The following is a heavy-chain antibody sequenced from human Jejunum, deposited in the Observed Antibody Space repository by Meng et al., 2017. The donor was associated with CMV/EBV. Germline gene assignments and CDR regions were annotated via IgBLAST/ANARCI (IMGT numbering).Heavy chain of an antibody. D-gene: IGHD6-25*01. CDR2: ISSRNTYI. Sequence: CAASGFTFNDYTMNWVRQAPGKGLEWVSSISSRNTYIYYADSVKGRFTISRDNAKNSLYLQMNNLRADDTAVYYCAREGYQRWFDPWGQGTLVTVSS. J-gene: IGHJ5*02. CDR3: AREGYQRWFDP. CDR1: GFTFNDYT. V-gene: IGHV3-21*01.